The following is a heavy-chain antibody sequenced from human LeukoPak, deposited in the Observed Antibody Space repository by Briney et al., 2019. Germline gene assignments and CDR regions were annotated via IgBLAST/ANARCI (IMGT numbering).Heavy chain of an antibody. CDR1: GFTLRRYA. CDR3: ARDMAPGGGPGDYYGMDV. Sequence: GGSLRLSCAASGFTLRRYAINWVRQAPGKGLEWVAVISYDGSNKYYADSVKGRFTISRDNSKNTLWLQMNSLRSEDTAVYYCARDMAPGGGPGDYYGMDVWGQGTTVTVSS. CDR2: ISYDGSNK. J-gene: IGHJ6*02. D-gene: IGHD7-27*01. V-gene: IGHV3-30-3*01.